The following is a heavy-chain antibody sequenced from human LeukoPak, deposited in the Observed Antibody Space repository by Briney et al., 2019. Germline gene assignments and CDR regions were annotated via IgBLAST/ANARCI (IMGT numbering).Heavy chain of an antibody. CDR1: GFTFSSYV. D-gene: IGHD2-15*01. CDR3: AKSGLNRFDY. V-gene: IGHV3-30*04. Sequence: GGSLRLSCAASGFTFSSYVMHWVRQAPGKGLEWVAIISYDGSNEYYADSVKGRFTISRDNSKNTLYLQMNSLRAADTAVYYCAKSGLNRFDYWGQGTLVTVSS. J-gene: IGHJ4*02. CDR2: ISYDGSNE.